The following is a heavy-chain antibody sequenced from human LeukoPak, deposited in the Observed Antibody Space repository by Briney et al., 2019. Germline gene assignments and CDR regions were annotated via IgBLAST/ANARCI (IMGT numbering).Heavy chain of an antibody. CDR2: ITGDGSST. Sequence: GGSLRLSCAASGFTFTGYWMHWVRQPPGKGLVWVSRITGDGSSTTYADSVKGRFTISRDNAKNSLYLQMNSLRAEDTAVYYCARDSGSYYAFDYWGQGTLVTVSS. CDR1: GFTFTGYW. J-gene: IGHJ4*02. D-gene: IGHD1-26*01. V-gene: IGHV3-74*01. CDR3: ARDSGSYYAFDY.